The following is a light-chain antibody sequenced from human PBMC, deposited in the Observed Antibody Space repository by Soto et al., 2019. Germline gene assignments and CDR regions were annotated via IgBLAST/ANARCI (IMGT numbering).Light chain of an antibody. V-gene: IGKV3-11*01. Sequence: DIVLTQSPDTLSLSPGERATLSCRASLSIGRYLVWFQQKPGQAPRLLIYDASTRATGIPARFSGSGSGADFTLTISSLEPEDFAVYYCQQRSYWPLTFGGGTKVEIK. J-gene: IGKJ4*01. CDR1: LSIGRY. CDR2: DAS. CDR3: QQRSYWPLT.